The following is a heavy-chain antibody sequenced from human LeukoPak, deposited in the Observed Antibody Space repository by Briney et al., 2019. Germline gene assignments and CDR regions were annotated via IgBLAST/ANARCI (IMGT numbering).Heavy chain of an antibody. Sequence: GGSLRLSCAASGFTFSSYAMSWVRQAPGKGLEWVSAISGSGGSTYYADSVKGRFTISRDNSKNTLYLQMNSLRAEDTAVYYCAKDSQGWVVTAAFGYWGQGTLVTVSS. D-gene: IGHD2-21*02. J-gene: IGHJ4*02. CDR1: GFTFSSYA. V-gene: IGHV3-23*01. CDR3: AKDSQGWVVTAAFGY. CDR2: ISGSGGST.